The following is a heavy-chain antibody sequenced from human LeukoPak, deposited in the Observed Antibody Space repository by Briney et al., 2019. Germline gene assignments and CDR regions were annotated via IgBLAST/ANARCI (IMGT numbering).Heavy chain of an antibody. CDR3: ARAVAGRPWYFDL. V-gene: IGHV4-30-2*01. CDR1: GGSISSGGYS. J-gene: IGHJ2*01. D-gene: IGHD6-19*01. Sequence: PSETLSLTCAVSGGSISSGGYSWSWIRQPPGKGLEWIGYIYHSGGTYYNPSLKSRVTISVDRSKNQFSLKLSSVTAADTAVYYCARAVAGRPWYFDLWGRGTLVTVSS. CDR2: IYHSGGT.